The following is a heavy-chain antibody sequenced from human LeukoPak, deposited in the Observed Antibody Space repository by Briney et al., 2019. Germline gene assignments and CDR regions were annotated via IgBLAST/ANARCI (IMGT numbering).Heavy chain of an antibody. D-gene: IGHD3-22*01. CDR3: ARERPYYYDSSGYYSSGAGYGMGV. V-gene: IGHV3-30-3*01. J-gene: IGHJ6*02. CDR1: GFTFSSYA. CDR2: ISYDGSNK. Sequence: GGSLRLSCAASGFTFSSYAMHWVRQAPGKGLEWVAVISYDGSNKYYADSVKGRFTISRDNSKNTLYLQMNSLRAEDTAVYYCARERPYYYDSSGYYSSGAGYGMGVWGQGTTVTVSS.